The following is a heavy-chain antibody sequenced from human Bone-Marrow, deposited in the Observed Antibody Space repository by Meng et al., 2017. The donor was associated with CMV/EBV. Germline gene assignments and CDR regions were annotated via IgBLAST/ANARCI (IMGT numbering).Heavy chain of an antibody. CDR3: ARGPAADSHNWFDP. CDR1: GYTFTSYD. V-gene: IGHV1-8*03. CDR2: MNPNSGNT. J-gene: IGHJ5*02. D-gene: IGHD2-2*01. Sequence: ASVKVSCKASGYTFTSYDINWVRQATGQGLEWMGWMNPNSGNTGYAQKFQGRVTITRKTSISTAYMELSSLRSEDTAVYYCARGPAADSHNWFDPWGQGTLVTVSS.